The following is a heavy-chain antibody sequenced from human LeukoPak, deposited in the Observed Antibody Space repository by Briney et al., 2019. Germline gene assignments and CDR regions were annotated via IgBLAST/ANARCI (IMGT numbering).Heavy chain of an antibody. CDR3: AKVRAPLWGKDY. CDR2: INHSGST. CDR1: GGSFSGYY. J-gene: IGHJ4*02. V-gene: IGHV4-34*01. Sequence: SETLSLTCAVYGGSFSGYYWSWVRQPPGKGLEWIGEINHSGSTNYNPSLKSRVTISVDTSKNQFSLKLSSVTAADTAVYYCAKVRAPLWGKDYWGQGTLVTVSS. D-gene: IGHD3-16*01.